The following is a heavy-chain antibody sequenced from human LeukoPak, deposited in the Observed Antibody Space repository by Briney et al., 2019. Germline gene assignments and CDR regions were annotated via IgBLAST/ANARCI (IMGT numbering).Heavy chain of an antibody. Sequence: ASVKVSCKASGYTFTSYGISWVRQAPGQGLEWMGWISAYNGNTNYAQKLQGRVTMTTDTSTSTAYMELRSLRSDDTAVYYCARSYCSGGSCYPILDLDYWGQGTLVTVSS. CDR2: ISAYNGNT. CDR1: GYTFTSYG. D-gene: IGHD2-15*01. V-gene: IGHV1-18*04. CDR3: ARSYCSGGSCYPILDLDY. J-gene: IGHJ4*02.